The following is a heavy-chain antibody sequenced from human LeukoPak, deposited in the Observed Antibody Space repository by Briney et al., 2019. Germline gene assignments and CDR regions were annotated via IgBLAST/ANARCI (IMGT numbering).Heavy chain of an antibody. CDR1: GFTFSSYA. J-gene: IGHJ4*02. V-gene: IGHV3-30-3*01. CDR2: ISYDGSNK. Sequence: GGSLRLSCAASGFTFSSYAMHWVRQAPGKGLEWVAVISYDGSNKYYADSVKGRFTISRDNSKNTLYLQMNSLRAEETAVYYCARGSPSYWDYYFDYWGQGTLVTVSS. CDR3: ARGSPSYWDYYFDY. D-gene: IGHD1-26*01.